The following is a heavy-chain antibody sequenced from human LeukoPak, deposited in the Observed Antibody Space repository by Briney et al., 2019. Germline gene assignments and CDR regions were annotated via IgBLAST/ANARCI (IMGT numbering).Heavy chain of an antibody. D-gene: IGHD3-9*01. J-gene: IGHJ4*02. CDR1: GFTFSSYG. V-gene: IGHV3-30*02. CDR2: IRYDGSNK. CDR3: AKDRLRYFDWLLS. Sequence: GGSLRLSCAGSGFTFSSYGMHWVRQAPGKGLEWVAFIRYDGSNKYYADSVKGRFTISRDNSKNTLYLQMNSLRAEDTAVYYCAKDRLRYFDWLLSWGQGTLVTVSP.